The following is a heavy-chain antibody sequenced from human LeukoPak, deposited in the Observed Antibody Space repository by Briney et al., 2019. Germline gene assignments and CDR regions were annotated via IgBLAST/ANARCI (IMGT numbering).Heavy chain of an antibody. Sequence: GGSLRLSCAASGFTFNNYDITWVRQAPGKGLEWVSKISGSGGTTYYADSVKGRFTISRDNSKNTLYLQMNSLRAEDTAVYYCARDITMVRAQDNWFDPWGQGTLVTVSS. CDR1: GFTFNNYD. CDR3: ARDITMVRAQDNWFDP. CDR2: ISGSGGTT. D-gene: IGHD3-10*01. J-gene: IGHJ5*02. V-gene: IGHV3-23*01.